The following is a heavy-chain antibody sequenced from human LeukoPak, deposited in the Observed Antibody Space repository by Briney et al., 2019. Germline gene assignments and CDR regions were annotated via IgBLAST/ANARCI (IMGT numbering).Heavy chain of an antibody. CDR2: ISGSGGST. J-gene: IGHJ5*02. Sequence: GGSLRLSCAASGLTFSSYSMSWVRQAPGKGLAWVSGISGSGGSTFYADFVKGRFAISRDYSKNTLYLQMTSPRAEDTAVYYCAKGGADSNYDNWFDPWGQGTLVTVSS. V-gene: IGHV3-23*01. CDR3: AKGGADSNYDNWFDP. D-gene: IGHD4-11*01. CDR1: GLTFSSYS.